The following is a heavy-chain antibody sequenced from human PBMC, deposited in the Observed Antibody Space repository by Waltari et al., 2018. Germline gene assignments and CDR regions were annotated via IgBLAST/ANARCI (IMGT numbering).Heavy chain of an antibody. CDR1: GFSFGSYA. CDR2: ISDTGLTT. V-gene: IGHV3-23*01. J-gene: IGHJ6*03. D-gene: IGHD3-22*01. CDR3: AREPSPDSSGYFYYYMDV. Sequence: EVQMLESGGGLVQPGGTLRVSCAGSGFSFGSYAMSWVRQAPGRGLEWVSGISDTGLTTYYADSVKGRFTISRDNSKNTLYLQMNSLRDEDTALYYCAREPSPDSSGYFYYYMDVWGKGTTVTVSS.